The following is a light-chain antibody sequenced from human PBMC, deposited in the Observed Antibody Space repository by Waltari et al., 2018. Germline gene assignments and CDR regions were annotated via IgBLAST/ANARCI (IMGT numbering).Light chain of an antibody. CDR2: AAS. Sequence: DIQMTQSPSSLSASVGDRVTITCRASQRISSYLNWYQQKPGKAPKLLIYAASSLESGVPSRFSGSGFGTDFTLTINGLQAEDFAAYYCQQTYSNFHTFGQGTKVDVK. V-gene: IGKV1-39*01. J-gene: IGKJ1*01. CDR1: QRISSY. CDR3: QQTYSNFHT.